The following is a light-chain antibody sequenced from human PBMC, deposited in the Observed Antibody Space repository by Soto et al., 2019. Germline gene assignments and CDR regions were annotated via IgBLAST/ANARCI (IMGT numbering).Light chain of an antibody. CDR2: DVS. J-gene: IGLJ2*01. V-gene: IGLV2-14*01. Sequence: QSALTQPASVSGSPGQSITISCTGTSSDVDGYNYVSWYQQHPGKVPKLMIYDVSNRPSGVSNRFSASKSGNTASLTISGLQAEDEADYYCSSYTSSSSLVFGGGTKLTVL. CDR3: SSYTSSSSLV. CDR1: SSDVDGYNY.